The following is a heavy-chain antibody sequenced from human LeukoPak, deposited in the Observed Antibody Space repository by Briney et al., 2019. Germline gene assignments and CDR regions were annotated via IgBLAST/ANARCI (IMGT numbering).Heavy chain of an antibody. J-gene: IGHJ4*02. CDR1: GGSIRANSYY. CDR3: ARHPRDDYGGFGLDS. CDR2: LYYNGST. V-gene: IGHV4-39*01. Sequence: SETLSLTCTASGGSIRANSYYWAWIRQPPRKGLEWIGTLYYNGSTYLNPSLKSRVTISVDTSRNHFSLSLNSVTAADTATYYCARHPRDDYGGFGLDSWGQGILVSVYS. D-gene: IGHD4-23*01.